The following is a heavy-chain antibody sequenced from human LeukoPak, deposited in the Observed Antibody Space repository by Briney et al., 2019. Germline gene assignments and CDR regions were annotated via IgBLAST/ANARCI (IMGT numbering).Heavy chain of an antibody. CDR2: IHYSGST. D-gene: IGHD3-3*01. Sequence: PSETLSLTCTVSGGSISSSSYYWGWIRQPPGKGLEWIGSIHYSGSTYYNPSLKSRVTISVDTSKNQFSLKLSSVTAADTAVYYCASMRYYDFWSGQPNWFDPWGQGTLVTVSS. V-gene: IGHV4-39*07. CDR1: GGSISSSSYY. CDR3: ASMRYYDFWSGQPNWFDP. J-gene: IGHJ5*02.